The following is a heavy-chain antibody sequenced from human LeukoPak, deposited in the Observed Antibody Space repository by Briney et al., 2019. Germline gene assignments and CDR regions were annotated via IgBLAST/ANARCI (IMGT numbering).Heavy chain of an antibody. CDR2: IYHSGGA. D-gene: IGHD3-10*01. J-gene: IGHJ4*02. CDR3: ARHGSYCFDS. Sequence: PSETLSLTCGVSGGSFSISYWSWLRQPPGKGLEWIGQIYHSGGANYNPSLRSRVTISIDTSKNQLSLRLSSVTAADTAVYYCARHGSYCFDSWGQGTLVTVSS. CDR1: GGSFSISY. V-gene: IGHV4-34*01.